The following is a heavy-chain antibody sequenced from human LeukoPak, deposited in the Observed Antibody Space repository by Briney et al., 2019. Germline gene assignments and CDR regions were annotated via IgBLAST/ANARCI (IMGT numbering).Heavy chain of an antibody. CDR1: GYTFTSYD. CDR3: ARGGTLGGWYILDAFDI. J-gene: IGHJ3*02. CDR2: MNPNSGNT. Sequence: GASVKVSCKASGYTFTSYDINWVRQATGQGLEWIGWMNPNSGNTGYAQKFQGRVTMTRNTSISTAYMELSSLRSEDTAVYYCARGGTLGGWYILDAFDIWGQGTMVTVSS. V-gene: IGHV1-8*01. D-gene: IGHD6-19*01.